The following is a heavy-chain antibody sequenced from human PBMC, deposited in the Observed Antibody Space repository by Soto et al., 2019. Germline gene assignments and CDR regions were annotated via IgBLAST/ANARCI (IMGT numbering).Heavy chain of an antibody. CDR3: ATRTPSGSYPYFDY. J-gene: IGHJ4*02. CDR1: GGTFSSYA. V-gene: IGHV1-69*13. CDR2: IIPIFGTA. Sequence: SVKVSCKASGGTFSSYAISWVRQAPGQGLEWMGGIIPIFGTANYAQKFQGRVTITADESTSTAYMELSSLRSEDTAVYYCATRTPSGSYPYFDYWGQGTLVTVSS. D-gene: IGHD1-26*01.